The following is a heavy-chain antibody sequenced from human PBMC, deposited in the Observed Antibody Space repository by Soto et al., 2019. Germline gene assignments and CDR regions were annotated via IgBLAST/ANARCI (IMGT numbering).Heavy chain of an antibody. CDR1: GYSFSFYW. J-gene: IGHJ6*02. V-gene: IGHV5-51*01. Sequence: GESLKISCKASGYSFSFYWIGWVRQVPGKGLEWMAIMYPDDSDIRYSPSFEAHVTISADKSISTAYLQWSSLKASDTAMYYCARHGGGYSYGDEDYYYYGMDVWGQGTTVTVSS. CDR3: ARHGGGYSYGDEDYYYYGMDV. D-gene: IGHD5-18*01. CDR2: MYPDDSDI.